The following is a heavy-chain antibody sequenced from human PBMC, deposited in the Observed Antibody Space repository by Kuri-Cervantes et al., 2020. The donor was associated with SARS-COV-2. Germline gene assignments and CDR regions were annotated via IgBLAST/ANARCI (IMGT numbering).Heavy chain of an antibody. CDR3: ARDYKVGYTIFGVVISGGAFDI. CDR1: GFTFSSYW. V-gene: IGHV3-74*01. Sequence: LSLTCAASGFTFSSYWMHWVRQAPGKGLVWVSRINSDGSSTSYADSVKGRFTISRDNAKNTLYLQMNSLRAEDTAVYYCARDYKVGYTIFGVVISGGAFDIWGQGTMVTVSS. D-gene: IGHD3-3*01. J-gene: IGHJ3*02. CDR2: INSDGSST.